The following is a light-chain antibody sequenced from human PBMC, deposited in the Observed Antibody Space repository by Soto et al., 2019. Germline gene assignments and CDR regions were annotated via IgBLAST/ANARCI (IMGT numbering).Light chain of an antibody. CDR1: QSVTYSY. J-gene: IGKJ5*01. CDR2: GAS. Sequence: IVLTQSPGTLSLSPGERATLSCRASQSVTYSYLAWYQQKPGQAPRLLIYGASSRATGIPDRFSGSGSGTDFPLTLTRLEPEDFAVHSCQQYGSSITFGQGTRLEIK. V-gene: IGKV3-20*01. CDR3: QQYGSSIT.